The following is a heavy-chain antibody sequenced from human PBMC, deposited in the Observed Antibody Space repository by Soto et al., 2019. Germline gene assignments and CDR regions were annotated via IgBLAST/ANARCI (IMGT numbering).Heavy chain of an antibody. V-gene: IGHV3-64D*06. D-gene: IGHD3-10*01. J-gene: IGHJ6*02. CDR2: ISTEGGSA. CDR1: GFSFSDYA. Sequence: LRLSCSASGFSFSDYAMHWVRQAPGQGLEYVAAISTEGGSAYYADSVKGRITVSRDNSKNTTYLQLINLRPDDTAVYHCAKTRIAVRELMGYYYGMDVWGQGTTVTVSS. CDR3: AKTRIAVRELMGYYYGMDV.